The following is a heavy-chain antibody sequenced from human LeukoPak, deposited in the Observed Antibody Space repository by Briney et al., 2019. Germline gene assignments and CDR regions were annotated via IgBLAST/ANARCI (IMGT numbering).Heavy chain of an antibody. CDR1: GYTFTNND. J-gene: IGHJ4*02. D-gene: IGHD3-10*01. Sequence: ASVKVSCKTSGYTFTNNDIHWVRQAPGQALEWMGWMHPDTGDTGYAQKFQGRLIMTRDTSKSTAHMELSSLRPDDTAVYYYTRGWFGELLDGWGQGTLVTVSS. CDR2: MHPDTGDT. V-gene: IGHV1-8*01. CDR3: TRGWFGELLDG.